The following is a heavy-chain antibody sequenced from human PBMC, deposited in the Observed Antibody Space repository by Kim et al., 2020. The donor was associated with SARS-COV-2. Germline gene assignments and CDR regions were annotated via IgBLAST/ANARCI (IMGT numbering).Heavy chain of an antibody. V-gene: IGHV3-48*03. D-gene: IGHD5-18*01. CDR2: ISSSGSTI. J-gene: IGHJ4*02. CDR1: GFTFSSYE. CDR3: ARVYYSYGYRGVDY. Sequence: GGSLRLSCAASGFTFSSYEMNWVRQAPGKGMEWVSYISSSGSTIYYADSVKGRFTISRDNAKNSLYLQMNSLRAEDTAVYYCARVYYSYGYRGVDYWGQGTLVTVSS.